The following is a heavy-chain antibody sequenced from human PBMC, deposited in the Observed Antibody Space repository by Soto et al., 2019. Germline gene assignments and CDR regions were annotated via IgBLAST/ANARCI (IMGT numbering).Heavy chain of an antibody. J-gene: IGHJ6*03. V-gene: IGHV4-59*08. CDR2: IYYSGST. D-gene: IGHD1-26*01. CDR1: GGCVSSYY. CDR3: ARHSYKTYYMDV. Sequence: PLQTMCVTCTVSGGCVSSYYWSWILKTPGKGLEWIGYIYYSGSTNYNPSLKSRVTISVDTSKNQFSLKLSSVTAADTAVYYCARHSYKTYYMDVWGKGTTVTVPS.